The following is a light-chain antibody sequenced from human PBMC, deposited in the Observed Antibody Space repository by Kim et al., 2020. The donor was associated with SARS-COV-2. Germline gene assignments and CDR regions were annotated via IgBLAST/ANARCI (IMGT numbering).Light chain of an antibody. CDR2: DNN. V-gene: IGLV1-51*01. CDR3: GTWDSSLGAAV. CDR1: SSNIGSNY. Sequence: QSVLTQPPSVSAAPGQKVTISCSGGSSNIGSNYVSWYQQLPGTAPKLLIYDNNKRPSIIPDRFSGSRSGTSATLGITGLQTGDEADYYCGTWDSSLGAAVFGGGTQLTVL. J-gene: IGLJ3*02.